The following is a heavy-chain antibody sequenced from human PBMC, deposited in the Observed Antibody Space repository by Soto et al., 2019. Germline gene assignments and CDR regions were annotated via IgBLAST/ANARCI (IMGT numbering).Heavy chain of an antibody. CDR1: GGTFSSYA. Sequence: SVKVSCKASGGTFSSYAISWVRQAPGQGLEWMGGIIPIFGTANYAQKFQGRVTITADESTSTAYMELSSLRSEDTAVYYCARGDKYYYDSSGYFGRLLYYFDYCGQGPLVTVSS. V-gene: IGHV1-69*13. CDR2: IIPIFGTA. J-gene: IGHJ4*02. CDR3: ARGDKYYYDSSGYFGRLLYYFDY. D-gene: IGHD3-22*01.